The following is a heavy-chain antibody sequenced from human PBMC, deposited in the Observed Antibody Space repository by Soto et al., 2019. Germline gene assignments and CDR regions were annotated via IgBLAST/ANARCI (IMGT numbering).Heavy chain of an antibody. CDR1: GFTFSSYS. CDR3: ARDGRITMVRGALGGMDV. Sequence: GGSLRLSCAASGFTFSSYSMNWVRQAPGKGLEWVSSISSSSSYIYYADSVKGRFTISRDNAKNSLYLQMNSLRAEDTAVYYCARDGRITMVRGALGGMDVWGQGTTVTVSS. J-gene: IGHJ6*02. CDR2: ISSSSSYI. D-gene: IGHD3-10*01. V-gene: IGHV3-21*01.